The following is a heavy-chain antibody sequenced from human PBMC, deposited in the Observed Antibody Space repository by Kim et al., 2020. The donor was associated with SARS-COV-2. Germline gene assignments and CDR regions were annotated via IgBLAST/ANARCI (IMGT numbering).Heavy chain of an antibody. J-gene: IGHJ4*02. CDR1: GFIFSTFA. Sequence: GGSLRLSCAASGFIFSTFAMTWVRQAPGKGLEWVSSVKSTDGSTYYSDSVKGRFTISRDNSKNTLYLQMISLRAEDTAVYYCTAAGDYWGQGTLVTVSS. CDR2: VKSTDGST. D-gene: IGHD6-13*01. V-gene: IGHV3-23*01. CDR3: TAAGDY.